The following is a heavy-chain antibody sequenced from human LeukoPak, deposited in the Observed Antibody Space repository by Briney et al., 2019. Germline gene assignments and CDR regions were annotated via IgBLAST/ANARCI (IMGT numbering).Heavy chain of an antibody. V-gene: IGHV3-7*03. CDR1: GFTFSSYW. CDR2: IKQDGSEK. J-gene: IGHJ4*02. Sequence: PGGSLRLSCAASGFTFSSYWMSWVRQAPGKGLEWVANIKQDGSEKYYVDSVKGRSTISRDNAKNSLFLQMSSLRAEDTAVYYCATEEIWDHRFDYWGQGTLVTVSS. CDR3: ATEEIWDHRFDY. D-gene: IGHD3-16*01.